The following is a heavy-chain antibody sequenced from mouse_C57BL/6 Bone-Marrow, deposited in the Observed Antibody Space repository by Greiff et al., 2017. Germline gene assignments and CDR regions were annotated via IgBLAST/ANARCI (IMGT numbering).Heavy chain of an antibody. CDR3: TRDYNLRWLRPYYFDY. Sequence: LQQSGEGLVKPGGSLKLSCAASGFTFSSYAMSWVRQTPEKRLEWVAYISSGGDYIYYADTVKGRFTISRDNARNTLYLEMSSLKSEDTAMYYCTRDYNLRWLRPYYFDYWGQGTTLTVSS. CDR2: ISSGGDYI. J-gene: IGHJ2*01. CDR1: GFTFSSYA. V-gene: IGHV5-9-1*02. D-gene: IGHD2-2*01.